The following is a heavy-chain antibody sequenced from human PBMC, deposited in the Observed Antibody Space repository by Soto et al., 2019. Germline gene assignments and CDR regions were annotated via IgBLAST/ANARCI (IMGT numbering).Heavy chain of an antibody. Sequence: QVQLVQSGAEVKKPGSSVKVSCKASGGTFSSYAISWVRQAPGQGLGWMGGIIPLFGTANYAQKFQGRVTITADESTSTAYMELSSLRSEDTAVYYCARKGVVVVAATPYYYYGMDVWGQGTTVTVSS. CDR2: IIPLFGTA. D-gene: IGHD2-15*01. J-gene: IGHJ6*02. CDR3: ARKGVVVVAATPYYYYGMDV. CDR1: GGTFSSYA. V-gene: IGHV1-69*01.